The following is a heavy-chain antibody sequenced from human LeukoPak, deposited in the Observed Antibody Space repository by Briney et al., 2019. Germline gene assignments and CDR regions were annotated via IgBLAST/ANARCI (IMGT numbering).Heavy chain of an antibody. Sequence: NPGGSLRLSCAASGFTFSSYAMSWVRQAPGKGLEWVSAISGSGGSTYYADSVKGRFTISRDNSKNTLYLQMNSLRAEDTAVYYCARGVGAQELFDYWGQGTLVTVSS. CDR3: ARGVGAQELFDY. D-gene: IGHD1-26*01. V-gene: IGHV3-23*01. CDR2: ISGSGGST. CDR1: GFTFSSYA. J-gene: IGHJ4*02.